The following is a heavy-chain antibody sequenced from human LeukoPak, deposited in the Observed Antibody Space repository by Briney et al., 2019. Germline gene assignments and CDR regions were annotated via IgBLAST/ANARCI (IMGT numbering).Heavy chain of an antibody. Sequence: SETLSLTCTVSGGSISSSSYHWGWIRQPPGKGLEWIGSIYYSGSTYYNPSLKSRVTISVDTSKNQFSLKLSSVTAADTAVYYCARLPRKMVTAIIDYWGQGTLVTVSS. CDR3: ARLPRKMVTAIIDY. J-gene: IGHJ4*02. D-gene: IGHD2-21*02. CDR2: IYYSGST. CDR1: GGSISSSSYH. V-gene: IGHV4-39*01.